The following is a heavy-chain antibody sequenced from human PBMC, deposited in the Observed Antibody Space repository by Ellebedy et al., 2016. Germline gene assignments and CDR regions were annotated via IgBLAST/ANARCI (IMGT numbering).Heavy chain of an antibody. CDR1: GFTFDDYA. J-gene: IGHJ4*02. V-gene: IGHV3-9*01. CDR2: ISWNSGSI. D-gene: IGHD1-14*01. Sequence: SLKISCAASGFTFDDYAMHWVRQAPGKGLEWVSGISWNSGSIGYADSVKGRFTISRDNAKNSLYLQMNSLRAEDTALYYCARDPIGWYQFDYWGQGTLVTVSS. CDR3: ARDPIGWYQFDY.